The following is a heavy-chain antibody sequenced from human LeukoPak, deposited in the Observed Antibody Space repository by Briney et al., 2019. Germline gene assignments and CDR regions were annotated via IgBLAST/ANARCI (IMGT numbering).Heavy chain of an antibody. V-gene: IGHV3-23*01. CDR2: ITNSGGTT. J-gene: IGHJ4*02. CDR3: AKDPPHVSWLFDY. CDR1: GFTFSSYA. Sequence: GGSLRLSCAASGFTFSSYAMSWVRQAPGKGLEWVSAITNSGGTTYYADSVKGRFTISRDNSKNTLYLQTNSQRAEDTAVYYCAKDPPHVSWLFDYWGQGTLVTVSS. D-gene: IGHD3-16*01.